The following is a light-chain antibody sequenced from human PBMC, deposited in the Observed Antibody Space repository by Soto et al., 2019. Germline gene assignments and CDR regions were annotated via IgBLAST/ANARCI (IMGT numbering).Light chain of an antibody. CDR2: VKSDGSH. Sequence: QSVLTQSPSASASLGASVKLTCTLSSGHSSYAIAWHQQQPEKGPRFLMKVKSDGSHNKGDGIPDRFSGSSSGAERYLTISSLQSEDEADYYCQTWGTGIRVFGGGTKLTVL. J-gene: IGLJ2*01. CDR1: SGHSSYA. V-gene: IGLV4-69*01. CDR3: QTWGTGIRV.